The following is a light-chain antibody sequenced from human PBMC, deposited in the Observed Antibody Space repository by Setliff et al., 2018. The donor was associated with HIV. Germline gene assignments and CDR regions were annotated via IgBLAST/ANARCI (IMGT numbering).Light chain of an antibody. CDR3: CSYAGSSTWV. V-gene: IGLV2-23*02. Sequence: QSVLAQPASVSGSPGQSITFSCTGTSSDVGSYNLVSWYQQNPGKAPKLMIYEVNKWPSGVSNRFSGSKSGNTASLTVSGLQAEDEAEYYCCSYAGSSTWVFGGGTKVTVL. CDR2: EVN. CDR1: SSDVGSYNL. J-gene: IGLJ3*02.